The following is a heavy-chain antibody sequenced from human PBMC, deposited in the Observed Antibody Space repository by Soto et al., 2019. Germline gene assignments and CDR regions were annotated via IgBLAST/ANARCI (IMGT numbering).Heavy chain of an antibody. J-gene: IGHJ4*02. V-gene: IGHV3-11*05. Sequence: GSLRLSCAASGFTFSDFYMTWIRQAPGKGLEWVSYISSSSSYTNYADSVKGRFTISRDNAKNSLYLQMNSLRAEDTAVYYCARGGRYYRSGSYYRDYWGQGILVTVSS. CDR1: GFTFSDFY. D-gene: IGHD3-10*01. CDR2: ISSSSSYT. CDR3: ARGGRYYRSGSYYRDY.